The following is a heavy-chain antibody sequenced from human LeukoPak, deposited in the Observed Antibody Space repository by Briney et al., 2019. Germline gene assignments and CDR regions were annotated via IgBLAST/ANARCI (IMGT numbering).Heavy chain of an antibody. CDR1: GYTFTSYG. D-gene: IGHD6-13*01. J-gene: IGHJ6*03. V-gene: IGHV1-18*01. Sequence: GASAKVSCKASGYTFTSYGISWVRQAPGQGLEWMGWISAYNGNTNYAQKLQGRVTMTTDTSTSTAYMELRSLRSDDTAVYYCARDRVAAAGLYYYYYYMDVWGKGTTVTVSS. CDR3: ARDRVAAAGLYYYYYYMDV. CDR2: ISAYNGNT.